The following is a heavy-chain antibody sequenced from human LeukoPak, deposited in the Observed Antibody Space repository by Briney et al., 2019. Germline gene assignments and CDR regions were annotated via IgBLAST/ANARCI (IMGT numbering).Heavy chain of an antibody. Sequence: SQTLSLTCDISGDSVSSINAAWNWIRQSPSSGLEWLGRTYYRSKWYYDYAVSVKSRISINSDTAKNQFSLHLNSVTPDDTAVYCCAREGTVYGSGWRNAFDVWGLGTMVTVSS. CDR2: TYYRSKWYY. CDR1: GDSVSSINAA. J-gene: IGHJ3*01. D-gene: IGHD6-19*01. V-gene: IGHV6-1*01. CDR3: AREGTVYGSGWRNAFDV.